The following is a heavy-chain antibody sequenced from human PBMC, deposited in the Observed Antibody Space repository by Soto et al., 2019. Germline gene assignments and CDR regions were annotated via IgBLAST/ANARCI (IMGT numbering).Heavy chain of an antibody. CDR2: INHSGST. V-gene: IGHV4-34*01. D-gene: IGHD4-17*01. J-gene: IGHJ4*02. Sequence: QVQLRQWGAGLVKPSETLSLTCAVSGGSFNGYYWNWIRQPPGKGREWIGEINHSGSTNYNPSLKSRVSISVDTSKNQFSLRLSSVTAADTAVYYCASQRPTVTTFDYWGQGTLVTVSS. CDR1: GGSFNGYY. CDR3: ASQRPTVTTFDY.